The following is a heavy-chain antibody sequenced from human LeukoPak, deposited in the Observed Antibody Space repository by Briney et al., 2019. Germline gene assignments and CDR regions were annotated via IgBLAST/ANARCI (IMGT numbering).Heavy chain of an antibody. V-gene: IGHV4-59*01. D-gene: IGHD3-22*01. Sequence: PSETLSLTCTVSGDSISSYYWSWIRQPPGKGLEWIGYIYYSGRTKYNTSLKRRVTISVEKSKKQFSLKRSSVNAGDKGVYYCARDLHYYDSSGYYVSHWFDPWGQGTLVTVSS. CDR2: IYYSGRT. CDR3: ARDLHYYDSSGYYVSHWFDP. CDR1: GDSISSYY. J-gene: IGHJ5*02.